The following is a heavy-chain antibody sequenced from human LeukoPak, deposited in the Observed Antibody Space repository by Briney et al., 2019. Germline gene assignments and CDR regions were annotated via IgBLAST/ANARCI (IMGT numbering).Heavy chain of an antibody. CDR3: ARGGGDYLSDAPDI. J-gene: IGHJ3*02. CDR2: IGTAGDT. Sequence: GGSLRLSCAASGFTFSSYDMHWVRQATGKGLEWVSAIGTAGDTYYPGSVKGRFTISRENAKNSLYLQMNSLRAGDTAVYYCARGGGDYLSDAPDIWGQGTMVTVSS. CDR1: GFTFSSYD. V-gene: IGHV3-13*01. D-gene: IGHD4-17*01.